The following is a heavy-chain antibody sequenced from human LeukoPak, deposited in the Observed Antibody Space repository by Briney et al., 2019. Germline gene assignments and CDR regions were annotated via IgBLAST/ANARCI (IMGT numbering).Heavy chain of an antibody. CDR2: ISGNDGST. CDR1: GFTFSSYT. CDR3: AKDPPGAGPDFDC. J-gene: IGHJ4*02. V-gene: IGHV3-23*01. D-gene: IGHD6-19*01. Sequence: PGGSLRLSCATSGFTFSSYTMNWVRQAPGKGLEWVSGISGNDGSTYYADSVKGRFTISRDNSKNTRYLQMNSLRVEDTAVYYCAKDPPGAGPDFDCWGQGTLVTVSS.